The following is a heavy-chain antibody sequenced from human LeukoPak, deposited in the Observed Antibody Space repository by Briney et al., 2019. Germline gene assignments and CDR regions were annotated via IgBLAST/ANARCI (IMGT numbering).Heavy chain of an antibody. CDR2: TYYRSGWYS. J-gene: IGHJ3*02. CDR1: GDSVSSHDAA. Sequence: SQTLSLTYAISGDSVSSHDAAWNWIRQSPSRGLEWLGRTYYRSGWYSDYAVSVKSRITINADTPKNQFSLHLNSVTPEDTAMYYCTRASHRAFDIWGQGTMVTVSS. CDR3: TRASHRAFDI. V-gene: IGHV6-1*01.